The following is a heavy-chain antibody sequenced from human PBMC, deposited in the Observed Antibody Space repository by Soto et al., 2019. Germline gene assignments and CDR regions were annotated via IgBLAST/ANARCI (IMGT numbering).Heavy chain of an antibody. V-gene: IGHV4-39*01. CDR2: GSYNGNT. Sequence: LQLQESGPGLVKPSDTLSRTCTGSGGSTSSNSYQWVWIRQPPGKGLEWIGNGSYNGNTSYNPSLKGRLTMSVNTSDNQFSLKVKSVTAADTAVYYCARLSGSYNDRYFDYWGQGTLVSVSS. D-gene: IGHD1-26*01. CDR3: ARLSGSYNDRYFDY. CDR1: GGSTSSNSYQ. J-gene: IGHJ4*02.